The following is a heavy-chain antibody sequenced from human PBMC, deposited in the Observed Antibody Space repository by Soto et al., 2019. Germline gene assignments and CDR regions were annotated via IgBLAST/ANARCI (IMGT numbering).Heavy chain of an antibody. Sequence: SVKVSCKASGGTFDNYAVSWVRQAPGQGLEWMGGIIPMFETVNYAQRFQGRLTITAAESTSTAYMELTSRTSADTAIYFCALGLRPGNYGMDVWGQGTTVTVSS. CDR3: ALGLRPGNYGMDV. D-gene: IGHD2-15*01. CDR1: GGTFDNYA. CDR2: IIPMFETV. V-gene: IGHV1-69*13. J-gene: IGHJ6*02.